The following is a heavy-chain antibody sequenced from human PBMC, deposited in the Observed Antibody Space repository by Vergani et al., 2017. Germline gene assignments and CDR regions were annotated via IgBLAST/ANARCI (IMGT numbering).Heavy chain of an antibody. CDR2: VKSDGNSA. J-gene: IGHJ5*02. Sequence: EVQLVESGGGLVQPGGSLRLSCAASGFTLGQYWMHWVRQTPGTGLEWVSRVKSDGNSAMYADSVKGRFTISRDNSKNTLYLEMKSLRVEDTAVYYCARARGVGACFMSNWLDTWGQGTLVSVSS. CDR3: ARARGVGACFMSNWLDT. CDR1: GFTLGQYW. D-gene: IGHD2-8*01. V-gene: IGHV3-74*03.